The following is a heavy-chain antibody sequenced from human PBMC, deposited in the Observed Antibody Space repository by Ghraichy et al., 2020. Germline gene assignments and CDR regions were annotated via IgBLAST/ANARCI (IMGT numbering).Heavy chain of an antibody. Sequence: GESLNISCKSSGYTFSNYWIGWVRQIPGRGLEWMGIIYPGDSDVSYNPSIQGQVTISVDKSISTAYLHWSSLKASDTAIYYCARQGDGVTIGFGAFDSWRQGTQVTVSS. CDR1: GYTFSNYW. D-gene: IGHD3-16*01. J-gene: IGHJ4*02. CDR3: ARQGDGVTIGFGAFDS. CDR2: IYPGDSDV. V-gene: IGHV5-51*01.